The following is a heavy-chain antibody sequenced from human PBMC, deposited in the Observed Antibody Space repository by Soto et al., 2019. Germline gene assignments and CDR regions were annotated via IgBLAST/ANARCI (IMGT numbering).Heavy chain of an antibody. CDR2: ISGSGGST. Sequence: GGSLRLSCAASGFTFSSYAMSWVRQAPGKGLEWVSAISGSGGSTYYADSVKGRFTISRDNSKNTLYLQMNSLRAEDTAVYYCAKSMVRGVTRRYYYYMDVWGKGTTVTVSS. D-gene: IGHD3-10*01. CDR1: GFTFSSYA. CDR3: AKSMVRGVTRRYYYYMDV. V-gene: IGHV3-23*01. J-gene: IGHJ6*03.